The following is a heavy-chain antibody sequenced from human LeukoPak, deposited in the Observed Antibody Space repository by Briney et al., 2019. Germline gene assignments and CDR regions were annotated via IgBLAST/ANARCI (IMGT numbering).Heavy chain of an antibody. D-gene: IGHD3-22*01. J-gene: IGHJ4*02. Sequence: SETLSLTCAVYGGSFSSYYWSWIRQPPGMGLEWIGEINHSGSTNYNPSLKSRVTISIDTSKNQFSLKLSSVTAADTAVYYCARGLDYYYDSSGYYYGDWGQGTLVTVSS. CDR3: ARGLDYYYDSSGYYYGD. V-gene: IGHV4-34*01. CDR2: INHSGST. CDR1: GGSFSSYY.